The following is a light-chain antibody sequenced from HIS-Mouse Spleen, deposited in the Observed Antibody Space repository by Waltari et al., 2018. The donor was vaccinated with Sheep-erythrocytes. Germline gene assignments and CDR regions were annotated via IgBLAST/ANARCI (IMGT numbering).Light chain of an antibody. Sequence: LTQPAAVSGSPVQSITISCTGTSSDVGGYNYVSWYQQHPGKAPKLMIYEVSKRPSGVSNRFSGSKSGNTASLTISGLQAEDEADYYCSSYTSSSTWVFGGGTKLTVL. V-gene: IGLV2-14*01. CDR3: SSYTSSSTWV. J-gene: IGLJ3*02. CDR1: SSDVGGYNY. CDR2: EVS.